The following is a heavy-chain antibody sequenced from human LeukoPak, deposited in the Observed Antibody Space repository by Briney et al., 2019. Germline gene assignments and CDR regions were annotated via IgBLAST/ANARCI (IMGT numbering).Heavy chain of an antibody. CDR2: INPKSGDT. CDR3: ARATGYHDSSGYYRSFYFDC. CDR1: GYTLTDRY. J-gene: IGHJ4*02. V-gene: IGHV1-2*02. D-gene: IGHD3-22*01. Sequence: GASVKVSCKTSGYTLTDRYVHWVRQAPGQGLEWLGWINPKSGDTNFAQKFQGRVTMAGDTSVNTAYMELNRLTSDDTATYYCARATGYHDSSGYYRSFYFDCWGQGSLVTVSS.